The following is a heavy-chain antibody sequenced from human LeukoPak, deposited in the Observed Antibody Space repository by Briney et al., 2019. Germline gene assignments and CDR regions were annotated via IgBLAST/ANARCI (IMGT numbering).Heavy chain of an antibody. V-gene: IGHV4-59*01. J-gene: IGHJ3*02. CDR1: GGSISSYY. D-gene: IGHD6-13*01. CDR2: IYYSGST. Sequence: SETLSLTCTVSGGSISSYYWSWIRQPPGKGLEWIGYIYYSGSTNYNPSLKSRVTISVDTSKNQFSLKLSSVTVADTAVYYCARVGIAAAGRVGIAFDIWGQGTMVTVSS. CDR3: ARVGIAAAGRVGIAFDI.